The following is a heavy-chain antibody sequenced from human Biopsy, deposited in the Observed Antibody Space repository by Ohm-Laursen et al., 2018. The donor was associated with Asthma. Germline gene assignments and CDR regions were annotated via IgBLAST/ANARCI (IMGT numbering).Heavy chain of an antibody. V-gene: IGHV4-59*06. Sequence: SDTLSLTCTVSGGSINNFYWSWIRQPPGKGLESIGHVYYSGSTYYNPSLKSRVSISLDTSKNQFSLSLTSVTAADTAVYYCARTTYGHDGFDPWGQGTLVIVSS. J-gene: IGHJ5*02. CDR3: ARTTYGHDGFDP. D-gene: IGHD1-7*01. CDR1: GGSINNFY. CDR2: VYYSGST.